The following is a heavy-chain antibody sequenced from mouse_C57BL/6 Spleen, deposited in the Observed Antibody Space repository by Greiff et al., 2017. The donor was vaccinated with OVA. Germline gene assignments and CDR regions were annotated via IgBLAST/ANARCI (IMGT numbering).Heavy chain of an antibody. CDR1: GYAFTNYL. CDR2: INPGSGGT. CDR3: ARGEGSTGAMDY. J-gene: IGHJ4*01. Sequence: VQLQESGAELVRPGTSVKVSCKASGYAFTNYLIEWVKQRPGQGLEWIGVINPGSGGTNYNEKFKGKATLTADKSSSTAYMQLSSLTSEDSAGYVCARGEGSTGAMDYWGKGTSVTVSS. D-gene: IGHD4-1*01. V-gene: IGHV1-54*01.